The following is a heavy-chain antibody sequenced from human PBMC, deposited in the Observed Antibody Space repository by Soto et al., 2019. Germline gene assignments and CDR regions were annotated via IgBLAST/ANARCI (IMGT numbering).Heavy chain of an antibody. Sequence: GESLKISCKGSGYSFTSYWISWVRQMPGKGLEWMGRIYPGDSDTRYSPSFQGQVTISADKSISTAYLQWSSLKASDTAMYYCARLREWLLDDAFDIWGQGTMVTVSS. D-gene: IGHD3-3*01. J-gene: IGHJ3*02. CDR1: GYSFTSYW. CDR3: ARLREWLLDDAFDI. V-gene: IGHV5-51*01. CDR2: IYPGDSDT.